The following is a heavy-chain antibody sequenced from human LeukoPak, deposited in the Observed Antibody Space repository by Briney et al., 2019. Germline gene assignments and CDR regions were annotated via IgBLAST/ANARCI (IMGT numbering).Heavy chain of an antibody. V-gene: IGHV4-59*01. D-gene: IGHD3-10*01. J-gene: IGHJ6*02. CDR2: IYYSGST. CDR3: ARGRGSGKKNYYGMDV. Sequence: SETLSLTCTVSGGSISSYYWSWLRQPPGKGLEWIGYIYYSGSTNYNPSLKSRVTISVDTSKNQFSLKLSSVTAADTAVYYCARGRGSGKKNYYGMDVWGQGTTVTVSS. CDR1: GGSISSYY.